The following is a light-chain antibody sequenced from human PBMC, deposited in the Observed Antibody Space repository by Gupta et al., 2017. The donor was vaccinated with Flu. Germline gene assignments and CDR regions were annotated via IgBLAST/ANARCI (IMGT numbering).Light chain of an antibody. V-gene: IGKV3-15*01. Sequence: ETVMTQSPATLSVSPGERATLSCRASQSVSSSLAWYQHKPGQAPRLLIYGASTRATGIPDRFSGSGSGTEFTLTISSLQSEDFALYYCQQDNRWPNTFGQGTRMQIK. CDR2: GAS. J-gene: IGKJ2*01. CDR1: QSVSSS. CDR3: QQDNRWPNT.